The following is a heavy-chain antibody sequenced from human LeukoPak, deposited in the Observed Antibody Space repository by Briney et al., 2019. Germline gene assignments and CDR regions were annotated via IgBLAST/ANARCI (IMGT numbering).Heavy chain of an antibody. CDR3: ARGGSWNDPFDY. V-gene: IGHV4-4*07. CDR1: GGSISSYY. Sequence: SETLSLTCTVSGGSISSYYWSWIRHPAGKGLEWIGRIYTSGSTNYNPSLKSRVTMSVDTSKNQFSLKLSSVTAADTAVYYCARGGSWNDPFDYWGQGTLVTVSS. J-gene: IGHJ4*02. CDR2: IYTSGST. D-gene: IGHD1-1*01.